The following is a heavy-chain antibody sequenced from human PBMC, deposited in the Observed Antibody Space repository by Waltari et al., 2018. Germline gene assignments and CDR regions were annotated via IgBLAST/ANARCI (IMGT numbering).Heavy chain of an antibody. Sequence: QVQLQQWGAGLLKPSETLSLTCAVYGGSFSGYYWSWIRQPPGKGLEWIGEINHSGSTSYNPSLKSRVTKSVDTSKNQFSLKLSSVTAADTAVYYCARRLGAYGSGTYWYFDLWGRGTLVTVSS. CDR3: ARRLGAYGSGTYWYFDL. V-gene: IGHV4-34*01. J-gene: IGHJ2*01. D-gene: IGHD3-10*01. CDR1: GGSFSGYY. CDR2: INHSGST.